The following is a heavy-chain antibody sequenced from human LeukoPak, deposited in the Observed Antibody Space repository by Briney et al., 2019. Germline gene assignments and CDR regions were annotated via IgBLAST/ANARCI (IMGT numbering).Heavy chain of an antibody. D-gene: IGHD1-26*01. CDR3: AREGGSKNWFDP. V-gene: IGHV3-48*03. CDR2: VTSSGGTT. CDR1: GFTFSSHE. Sequence: PGGSLRLSCAASGFTFSSHEMNWVRQAPGKGLEWISYVTSSGGTTYYADSVKGRFTISRDNAKNSLYLQMNSLRAEDTAVYYCAREGGSKNWFDPWGQGTLVTVSS. J-gene: IGHJ5*02.